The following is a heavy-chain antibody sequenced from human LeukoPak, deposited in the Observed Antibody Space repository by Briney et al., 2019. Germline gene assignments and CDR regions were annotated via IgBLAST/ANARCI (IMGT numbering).Heavy chain of an antibody. CDR2: IYWDDGK. Sequence: SGPTLVNPTQTLTLACTFSGFSVTTNSMGVGWIRQPPGKALEWLALIYWDDGKRYSPSLKSRLTITKDTSKNQVVLTMTNMDPVDTATYYCAYGPNTSGYRDDFEIWGQGTMVTVSS. V-gene: IGHV2-5*02. D-gene: IGHD3-22*01. J-gene: IGHJ3*02. CDR3: AYGPNTSGYRDDFEI. CDR1: GFSVTTNSMG.